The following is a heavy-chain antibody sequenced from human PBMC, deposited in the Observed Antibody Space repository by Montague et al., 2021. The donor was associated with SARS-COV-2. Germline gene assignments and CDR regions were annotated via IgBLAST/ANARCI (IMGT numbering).Heavy chain of an antibody. CDR2: ISYDGSNK. V-gene: IGHV3-33*05. CDR3: ARDPKYYDILTGYLIARSYYYYYGMDV. J-gene: IGHJ6*02. CDR1: GFTFSSYG. D-gene: IGHD3-9*01. Sequence: SLRLSCAASGFTFSSYGMHWVRQAPGKGLEWVAVISYDGSNKYYADSVKVRFTISRDNSKNTLYLQMNSLRAEDTAVYYCARDPKYYDILTGYLIARSYYYYYGMDVWGQGTTVTVSS.